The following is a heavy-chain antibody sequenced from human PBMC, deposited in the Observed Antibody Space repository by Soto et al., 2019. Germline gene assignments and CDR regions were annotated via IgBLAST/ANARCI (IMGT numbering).Heavy chain of an antibody. CDR1: GFTFSSYA. CDR3: AKQGDTARHSYYYYGMDV. Sequence: GGSLRLSCAASGFTFSSYAMSWVRQAPGKGLEWVSAISGSGGSTYYAESVKGRFTISRDNSKNKLYLQKNSLRDEDTAVFYCAKQGDTARHSYYYYGMDVWGQGTTVTVSS. CDR2: ISGSGGST. J-gene: IGHJ6*02. V-gene: IGHV3-23*01. D-gene: IGHD5-18*01.